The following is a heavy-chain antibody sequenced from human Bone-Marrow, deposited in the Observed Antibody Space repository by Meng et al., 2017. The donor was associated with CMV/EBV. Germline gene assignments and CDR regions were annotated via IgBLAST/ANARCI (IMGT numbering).Heavy chain of an antibody. CDR3: ARDTKESYYLWSASSPEPDNGMDV. V-gene: IGHV1-2*02. Sequence: ASVKVSCKASGYTFTAYYIHWVRQAPGQGLKWLGWVNPDSGGKKHTQKLQGRVTMTRDTSLRTDYMVANRLRSDDTAVYVCARDTKESYYLWSASSPEPDNGMDVWGQGTTVTVSS. D-gene: IGHD3-3*01. CDR1: GYTFTAYY. CDR2: VNPDSGGK. J-gene: IGHJ6*02.